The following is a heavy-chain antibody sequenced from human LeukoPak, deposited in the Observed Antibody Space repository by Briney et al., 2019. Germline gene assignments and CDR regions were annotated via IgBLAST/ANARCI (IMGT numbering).Heavy chain of an antibody. J-gene: IGHJ3*02. V-gene: IGHV4-59*01. CDR2: IYYSGST. D-gene: IGHD7-27*01. CDR3: ARDPSHLTGAAFDI. CDR1: GESLSNYY. Sequence: SETLSLTCAVYGESLSNYYWSWIRQPPGKGREWIGYIYYSGSTNYNPSLKSRVTISVDTSKNQFSLKLSSVTAADTAVYYCARDPSHLTGAAFDIWGQGTMVTVSS.